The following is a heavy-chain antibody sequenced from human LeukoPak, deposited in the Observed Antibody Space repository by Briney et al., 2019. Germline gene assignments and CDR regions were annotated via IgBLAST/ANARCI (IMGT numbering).Heavy chain of an antibody. D-gene: IGHD3-16*01. J-gene: IGHJ4*02. Sequence: SETLSLTCAVSGYSISSGYHWGWVRQPPGKGLEWIGSISHSGSTYYNPSLTSRVTISVDTSKHQFSLKLSSVTAADTAVYYCWGLPTPVGALDYWGQGTLVTVSS. CDR2: ISHSGST. CDR3: WGLPTPVGALDY. CDR1: GYSISSGYH. V-gene: IGHV4-38-2*01.